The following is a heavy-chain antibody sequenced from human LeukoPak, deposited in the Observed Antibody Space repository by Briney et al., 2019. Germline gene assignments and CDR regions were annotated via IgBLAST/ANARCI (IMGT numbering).Heavy chain of an antibody. Sequence: GGSLRLSCSASGFTFSSYAMHWVRQAPGNALEWVAYIRKDGGETYYVDSVKGRFTISRDNAKNSLYLQMNSLRAEDTAVYYCARHTSGQPFDYWGQGTLVTVSS. D-gene: IGHD6-19*01. CDR3: ARHTSGQPFDY. CDR2: IRKDGGET. V-gene: IGHV3-7*03. CDR1: GFTFSSYA. J-gene: IGHJ4*02.